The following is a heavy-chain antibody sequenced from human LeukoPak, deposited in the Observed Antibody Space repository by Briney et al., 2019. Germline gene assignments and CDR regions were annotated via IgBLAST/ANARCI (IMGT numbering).Heavy chain of an antibody. D-gene: IGHD6-6*01. J-gene: IGHJ6*03. CDR1: GYTFTSYD. CDR3: ATGRGAARRSKYYYYYMDV. CDR2: MNPNSGNM. Sequence: ASVKVSCKASGYTFTSYDINWVRQATGQGLEWMGWMNPNSGNMGYAQKFQGRVTITRNTSISTAYMELSSLRSEDTAVYYCATGRGAARRSKYYYYYMDVWGKGTTVTVSS. V-gene: IGHV1-8*03.